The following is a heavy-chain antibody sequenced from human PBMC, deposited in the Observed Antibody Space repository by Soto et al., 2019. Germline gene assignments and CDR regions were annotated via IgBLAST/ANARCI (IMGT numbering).Heavy chain of an antibody. V-gene: IGHV1-69*13. D-gene: IGHD4-17*01. CDR1: GGTFSSYA. CDR2: IIPIFGTA. CDR3: ASRFDYGDYFGYDY. J-gene: IGHJ4*02. Sequence: SVKVSCKVSGGTFSSYAISWVRQAPGQGLEWMGGIIPIFGTANYAQKFQGRVTITADESTSTAYMELSSLRSEDTAVYYCASRFDYGDYFGYDYWGQGTLFTVSS.